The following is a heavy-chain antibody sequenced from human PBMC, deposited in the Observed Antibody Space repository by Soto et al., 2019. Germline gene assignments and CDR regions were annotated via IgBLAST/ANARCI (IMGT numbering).Heavy chain of an antibody. D-gene: IGHD1-1*01. CDR1: GFTFSTYG. CDR3: ARPLDVEIYYYGMDV. J-gene: IGHJ6*02. CDR2: IWYDGTNK. V-gene: IGHV3-33*01. Sequence: QVQLVESGGGVVQPGRSLRLSCAASGFTFSTYGMHWVRQAPGKGLEWVAVIWYDGTNKYYADSVKGRFTISRDNSKNTLYLQMSSLRAEDTALYYCARPLDVEIYYYGMDVWGQGTTVTVSS.